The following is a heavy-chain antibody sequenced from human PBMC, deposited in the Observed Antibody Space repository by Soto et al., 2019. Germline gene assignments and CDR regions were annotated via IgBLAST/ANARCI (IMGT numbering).Heavy chain of an antibody. D-gene: IGHD3-10*01. Sequence: ESGGGLVQPGGSLRLSCAASGFTFSSYSMNWVRQAPGKGLEWVSYISSSSSTIYYADSVKGRFTISRDNAKNSLYLQMNSLRAEDTAVYYCARANYYGSPGDFDSWGQGTLVTVSS. J-gene: IGHJ4*02. CDR3: ARANYYGSPGDFDS. CDR2: ISSSSSTI. CDR1: GFTFSSYS. V-gene: IGHV3-48*01.